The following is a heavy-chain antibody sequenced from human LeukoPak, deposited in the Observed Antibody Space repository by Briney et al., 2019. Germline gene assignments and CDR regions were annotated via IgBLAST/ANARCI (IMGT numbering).Heavy chain of an antibody. D-gene: IGHD3-9*01. CDR3: ARRGILTGYYKGGDY. Sequence: GGSLRLSCAASGFTFSSYSMNWVRQAPGKGLEWVSSISSSSSYIYYADSVKGRFTISRDNAKNSLYLQMNSLRAEDTAVYYCARRGILTGYYKGGDYWGQGTLVTVSS. V-gene: IGHV3-21*01. CDR2: ISSSSSYI. J-gene: IGHJ4*02. CDR1: GFTFSSYS.